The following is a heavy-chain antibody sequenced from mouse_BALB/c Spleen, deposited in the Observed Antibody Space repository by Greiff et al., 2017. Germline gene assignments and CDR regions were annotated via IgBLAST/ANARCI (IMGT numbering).Heavy chain of an antibody. J-gene: IGHJ2*01. CDR2: IYPSDSYT. D-gene: IGHD2-2*01. CDR1: GYTFTSYW. V-gene: IGHV1-69*02. CDR3: TRGGYGYYFDY. Sequence: VQLQQPGAELVRPGASVKLSCKASGYTFTSYWINWVKQRPGQGLEWIGNIYPSDSYTNYNQKFKDKATLTVDKSSSTAYMQLSSPTSEDSAVYYCTRGGYGYYFDYWGQGTTLTVSS.